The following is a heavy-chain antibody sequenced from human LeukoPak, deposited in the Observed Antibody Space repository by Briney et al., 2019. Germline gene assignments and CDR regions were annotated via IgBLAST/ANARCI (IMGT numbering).Heavy chain of an antibody. CDR3: ARVKGQWLVAYFDY. CDR1: GGSISSSSYY. D-gene: IGHD6-19*01. J-gene: IGHJ4*02. CDR2: IYYSGST. Sequence: PSETLSLTCTVSGGSISSSSYYWGWIRQPPGKGLEWIGSIYYSGSTYYNPSLRSRVTISVDTSKNQFSLKLSSVTAADTAVYYCARVKGQWLVAYFDYWGQGTLVTVSS. V-gene: IGHV4-39*07.